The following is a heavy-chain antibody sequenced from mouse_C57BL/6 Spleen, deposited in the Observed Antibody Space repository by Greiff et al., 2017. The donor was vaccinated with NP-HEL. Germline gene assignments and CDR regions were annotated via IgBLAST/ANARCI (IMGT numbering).Heavy chain of an antibody. J-gene: IGHJ3*01. D-gene: IGHD3-2*02. Sequence: VQLQQSGAELVRPGTSVKVSCKASGYAFTNYLIEWVKQRPGQGLEWIGVINPGSGGTNYNEKFKGKATLTADKSSSTAYMQLSSLTSEDSAVYFCGLDSSGSRFAYWGQGTLVTVSA. CDR3: GLDSSGSRFAY. CDR2: INPGSGGT. CDR1: GYAFTNYL. V-gene: IGHV1-54*01.